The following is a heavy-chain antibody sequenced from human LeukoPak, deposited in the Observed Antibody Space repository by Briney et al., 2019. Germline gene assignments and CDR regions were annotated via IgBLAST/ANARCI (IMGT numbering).Heavy chain of an antibody. V-gene: IGHV3-7*01. CDR3: ARDHDPYYDFWSDYPTGAFDI. D-gene: IGHD3-3*01. J-gene: IGHJ3*02. CDR1: GFTFSNYW. CDR2: IKQDGSEK. Sequence: GGSLRLSCAASGFTFSNYWMSWVRQAPGKGLEWVANIKQDGSEKYYVDSVKGRFTISRDNAKNSLYLQMNSLRAEDTAVYYCARDHDPYYDFWSDYPTGAFDIWGQGTMVTVSS.